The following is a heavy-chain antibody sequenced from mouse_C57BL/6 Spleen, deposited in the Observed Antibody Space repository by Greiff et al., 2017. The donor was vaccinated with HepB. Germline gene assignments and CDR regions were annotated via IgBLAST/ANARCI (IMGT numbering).Heavy chain of an antibody. CDR2: IYPSDSET. J-gene: IGHJ3*01. Sequence: VKLQQPGAELVRPGSSVKLSCKASGYTFTSYWMDWVKQRPGQGLEWIGNIYPSDSETHYNQKFKDKATLTVDKSSSTAYMQLSSLTSEDSAVYYCARRGFSWFAYWGQGTLVTVSA. CDR1: GYTFTSYW. CDR3: ARRGFSWFAY. V-gene: IGHV1-61*01.